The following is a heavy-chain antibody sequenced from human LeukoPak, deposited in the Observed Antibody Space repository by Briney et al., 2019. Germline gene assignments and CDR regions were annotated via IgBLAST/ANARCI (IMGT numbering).Heavy chain of an antibody. J-gene: IGHJ3*02. CDR3: ARDRNSGSSLDI. V-gene: IGHV1-2*02. CDR2: IYPYSGDT. D-gene: IGHD6-6*01. CDR1: GYTFTGYY. Sequence: GASVKVSCKASGYTFTGYYIHWVRQAPGQGLEWMGWIYPYSGDTNYAQNFQGRFTMTRETSISTAYMELSSLKSDDTAVYYCARDRNSGSSLDIWGQGTMLTVSS.